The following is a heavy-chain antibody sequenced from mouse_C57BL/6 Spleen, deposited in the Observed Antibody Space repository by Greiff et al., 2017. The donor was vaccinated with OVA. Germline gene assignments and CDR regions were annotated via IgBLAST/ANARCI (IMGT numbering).Heavy chain of an antibody. CDR3: ARITTLVSDV. CDR1: GYTFTSYW. D-gene: IGHD1-1*01. CDR2: IHPNSGST. J-gene: IGHJ1*03. V-gene: IGHV1-64*01. Sequence: VQLQQSGAELVKPGASVKLSCKASGYTFTSYWMHWVKQRPGQGLEWIGMIHPNSGSTNYNEKFKSKATLTVDKSSSTAYMQLSSLTSEDSAVYYCARITTLVSDVWGTGTTVTVSS.